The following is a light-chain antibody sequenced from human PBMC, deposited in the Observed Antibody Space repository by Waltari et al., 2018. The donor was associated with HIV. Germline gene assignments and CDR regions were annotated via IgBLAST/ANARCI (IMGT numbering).Light chain of an antibody. V-gene: IGLV1-47*01. Sequence: QSVLTQPPSASGTPGQRVAISCSGTTSTLGTNFVYWYQHLPGTTPNLLIYRNNQRPSGVPDRFSGSKSGTSASLAISGLRSEDEADYYCTSWDDSLSGWMFGGGTTLTVL. CDR3: TSWDDSLSGWM. CDR1: TSTLGTNF. CDR2: RNN. J-gene: IGLJ3*02.